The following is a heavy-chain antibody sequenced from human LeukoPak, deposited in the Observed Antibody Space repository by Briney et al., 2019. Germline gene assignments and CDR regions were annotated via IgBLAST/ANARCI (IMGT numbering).Heavy chain of an antibody. V-gene: IGHV1-18*01. CDR2: ISAYNGNT. D-gene: IGHD6-13*01. J-gene: IGHJ4*02. CDR3: ARGIAAAVDY. Sequence: ASVKVSCKASGYTFTSYGISWVRQAPGQGLEWMGWISAYNGNTNYAQKLQGRVTMTRNTSISTAYMELSSLRSEDTAVYYCARGIAAAVDYWGQGTLVTVSS. CDR1: GYTFTSYG.